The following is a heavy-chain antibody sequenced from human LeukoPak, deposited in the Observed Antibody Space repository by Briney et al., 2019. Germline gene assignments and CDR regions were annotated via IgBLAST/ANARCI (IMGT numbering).Heavy chain of an antibody. Sequence: HSGGSLRLSCAASGFTFSSYWMHWVRQAPGKGLVWVSRINSDGSSTSYADAVKGRFTISRDNAKNTLFLLMNSLRAEDTAVYYCARVGATSYYWGQGSLVTVSS. CDR3: ARVGATSYY. D-gene: IGHD1-26*01. J-gene: IGHJ4*02. CDR2: INSDGSST. V-gene: IGHV3-74*01. CDR1: GFTFSSYW.